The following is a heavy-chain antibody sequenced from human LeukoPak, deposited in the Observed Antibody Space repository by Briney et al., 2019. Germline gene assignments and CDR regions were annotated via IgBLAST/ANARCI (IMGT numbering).Heavy chain of an antibody. CDR3: ARERTPEDTAMTYYSYFYMDV. D-gene: IGHD5-18*01. J-gene: IGHJ6*03. Sequence: SVKVSCKASGGTFSSYAISWVRQAPGQGLEWMGRIIPIFGTANYAQKFQGRVTITTDESTSTAYMELSSLRSEDTAVYYCARERTPEDTAMTYYSYFYMDVWGKGTTVTVSS. CDR2: IIPIFGTA. V-gene: IGHV1-69*05. CDR1: GGTFSSYA.